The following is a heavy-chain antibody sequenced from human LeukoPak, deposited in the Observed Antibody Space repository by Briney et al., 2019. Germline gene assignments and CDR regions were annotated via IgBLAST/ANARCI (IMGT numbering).Heavy chain of an antibody. CDR3: ARHGYGDVPSDWYFDL. J-gene: IGHJ2*01. CDR1: GGSISSYY. CDR2: IYYSGST. D-gene: IGHD4-17*01. Sequence: SETLSLTCTVSGGSISSYYWSWIRQPPGKGLEWIGCIYYSGSTNYNPSLKSRVTISVDTSKNQFSLKLSSVTAADTAVYYCARHGYGDVPSDWYFDLWGRGTLVTVSS. V-gene: IGHV4-59*08.